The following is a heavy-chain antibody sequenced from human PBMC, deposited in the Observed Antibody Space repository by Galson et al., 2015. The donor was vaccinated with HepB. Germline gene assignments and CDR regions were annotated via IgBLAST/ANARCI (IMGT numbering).Heavy chain of an antibody. Sequence: SLRLSCAASGSFSTYFMHWVRQAPGKGLEFVSTISSIGDNTYYGDSVKGRFTISRDNSKNTLYLQMSSLRVEDTAVYFCARDLQMATSGRLRNYYGMDVWGQGPTVTVSS. CDR1: GSFSTYF. CDR2: ISSIGDNT. D-gene: IGHD3-10*01. J-gene: IGHJ6*02. V-gene: IGHV3-64D*06. CDR3: ARDLQMATSGRLRNYYGMDV.